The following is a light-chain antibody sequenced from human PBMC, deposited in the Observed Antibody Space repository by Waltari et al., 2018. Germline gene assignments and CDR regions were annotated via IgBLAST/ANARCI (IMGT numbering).Light chain of an antibody. CDR3: LQTYTILGT. CDR1: QFIGSD. Sequence: DIQMSQSPSSLSASVGVIVTITCRASQFIGSDLNWYQQKPGRAPKLLSSGASNLQSGVPSRFSGSGSGTDFTLTISSLQPDDFASYYCLQTYTILGTFGPGTKVDI. J-gene: IGKJ3*01. V-gene: IGKV1-39*01. CDR2: GAS.